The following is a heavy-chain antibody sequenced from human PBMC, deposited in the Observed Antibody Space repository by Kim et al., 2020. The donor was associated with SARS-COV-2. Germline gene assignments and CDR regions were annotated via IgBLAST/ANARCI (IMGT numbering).Heavy chain of an antibody. CDR2: ITKSSTTI. CDR3: VRDRMGVVVDM. CDR1: GFTFSAYD. Sequence: GGSLRLSCATSGFTFSAYDMNWVRQAPGKGLEWLSFITKSSTTIYYADSVEGRFTISRDNAKNSLFLQMNSLRDEDTALYYCVRDRMGVVVDMWGQGTV. J-gene: IGHJ3*02. V-gene: IGHV3-48*02. D-gene: IGHD3-16*01.